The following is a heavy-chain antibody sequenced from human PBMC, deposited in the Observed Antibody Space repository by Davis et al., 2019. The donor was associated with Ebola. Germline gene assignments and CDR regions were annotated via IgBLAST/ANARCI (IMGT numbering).Heavy chain of an antibody. V-gene: IGHV3-30-3*01. CDR1: GFTFSSYA. Sequence: GGSLRLSCAASGFTFSSYAMHWVRQAPGKGLEWVAVISYDGSNKYYADSVKGRFTISRDNAENSLDLQLNSLRAEDTAVYYCARDQGRYPEAFDIWGQGAMVTVSS. J-gene: IGHJ3*02. CDR2: ISYDGSNK. CDR3: ARDQGRYPEAFDI. D-gene: IGHD3-16*02.